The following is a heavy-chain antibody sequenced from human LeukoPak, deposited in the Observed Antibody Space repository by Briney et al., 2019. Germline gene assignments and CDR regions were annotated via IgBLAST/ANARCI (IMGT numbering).Heavy chain of an antibody. Sequence: GGSLRLSCAASGFTFSSYAMSWVRQAPGKGLECVSAISGSGGSTYYADSVKGRFTISRDNSKNTLYLQMNSLRAEDTAVYYCAKGVSYYGSGSYYSYNWFDPWGQGTLVTVSS. J-gene: IGHJ5*02. CDR2: ISGSGGST. CDR1: GFTFSSYA. D-gene: IGHD3-10*01. V-gene: IGHV3-23*01. CDR3: AKGVSYYGSGSYYSYNWFDP.